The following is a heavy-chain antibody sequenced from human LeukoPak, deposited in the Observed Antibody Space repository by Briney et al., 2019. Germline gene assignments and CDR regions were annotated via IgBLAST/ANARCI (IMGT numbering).Heavy chain of an antibody. CDR3: ARIGSGSYYNLNNWFDP. J-gene: IGHJ5*02. V-gene: IGHV3-30*03. Sequence: PGGSLRLSCAASGFTFSSYGMHWVRQAPGKGLEWVAVISYDGSNKYYADSVKGRFTISRDNSKNTLYLQMNSLRAEDTAVYYCARIGSGSYYNLNNWFDPWGQGTLVTVSS. CDR2: ISYDGSNK. CDR1: GFTFSSYG. D-gene: IGHD3-10*01.